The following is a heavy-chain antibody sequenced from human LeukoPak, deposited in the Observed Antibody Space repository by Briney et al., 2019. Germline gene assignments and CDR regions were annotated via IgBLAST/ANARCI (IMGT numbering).Heavy chain of an antibody. V-gene: IGHV3-30*02. D-gene: IGHD3-22*01. CDR1: GFTFSTYG. CDR2: IRYDGRNK. J-gene: IGHJ4*02. CDR3: AKHSHDGSAPYYEVQLDY. Sequence: GGSLRLSCAASGFTFSTYGMHWVRQAPGKGLEWVAFIRYDGRNKYYADSVKGRFTISRDNSKNTVYLQMSSLRAEDTAMYYCAKHSHDGSAPYYEVQLDYWGQGTLVTVSS.